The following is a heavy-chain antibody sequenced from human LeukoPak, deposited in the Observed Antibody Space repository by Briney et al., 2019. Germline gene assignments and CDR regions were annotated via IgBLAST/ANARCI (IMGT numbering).Heavy chain of an antibody. J-gene: IGHJ4*02. Sequence: GGSLRLSCAASGFTFSSYWMHWVRQAPGKGLVWVSRINSDGSSTSYADSVKGRFTISRDNAKNTLYLQMNSLRAEDTAVYYCARGGYSGYDTDYWGQGTLVTVSS. CDR1: GFTFSSYW. CDR2: INSDGSST. CDR3: ARGGYSGYDTDY. V-gene: IGHV3-74*01. D-gene: IGHD5-12*01.